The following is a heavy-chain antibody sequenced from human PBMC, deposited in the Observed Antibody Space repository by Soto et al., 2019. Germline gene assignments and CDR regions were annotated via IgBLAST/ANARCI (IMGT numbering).Heavy chain of an antibody. V-gene: IGHV3-30-3*01. CDR3: ARDWSVAVAGRFDY. CDR1: GFTFSSYA. D-gene: IGHD6-19*01. J-gene: IGHJ4*02. CDR2: ISYDGSNK. Sequence: QVQLVESGGGVVQPGRSLRLSCAASGFTFSSYAMHWVRQAPGKGLEWVAVISYDGSNKYYADSVKGRFTISRDNSKNTLYLQMNSLRAEDTAVYYCARDWSVAVAGRFDYWGQGTLVTVSS.